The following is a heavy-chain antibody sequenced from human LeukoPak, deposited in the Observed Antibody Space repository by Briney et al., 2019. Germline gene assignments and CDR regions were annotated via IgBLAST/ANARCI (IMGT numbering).Heavy chain of an antibody. CDR3: ARERWDTNSKAFDV. CDR1: GFTFSSYG. J-gene: IGHJ3*01. Sequence: GGSLRLSCAASGFTFSSYGMHWVRQAPGKGLEWVANIKQDGSEKYYVDSVKGRFTISRDNAKNSLYLQMNSLRAEDTAVYYCARERWDTNSKAFDVWGQGTMVTVSS. CDR2: IKQDGSEK. D-gene: IGHD4-23*01. V-gene: IGHV3-7*01.